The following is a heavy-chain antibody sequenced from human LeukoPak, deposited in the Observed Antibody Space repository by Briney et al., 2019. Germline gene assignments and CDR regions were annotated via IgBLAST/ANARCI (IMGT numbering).Heavy chain of an antibody. D-gene: IGHD3-3*01. V-gene: IGHV1-2*02. CDR3: ARGGNTFFGVVDY. J-gene: IGHJ4*02. CDR2: INPNSGDS. CDR1: GYTFTGYY. Sequence: GASVKVSCKASGYTFTGYYMHWVRQAPGQGLEWMGWINPNSGDSNYAQNFQGRVTMTRDTSITTAYMELRKLRSDDTAVYHCARGGNTFFGVVDYWGQGTRVTVSS.